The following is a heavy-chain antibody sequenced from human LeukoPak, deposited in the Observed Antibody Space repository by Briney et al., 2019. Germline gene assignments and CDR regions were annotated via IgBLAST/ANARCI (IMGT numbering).Heavy chain of an antibody. Sequence: GGSLRLSCAASGFTFSSYLMSWVRQAPGKGLEWVANIKQDGSEKYYVDSVKGRFTISRDNAKNSLYLQMNSLRAEDTAVYYCARGSAAAGYYFDYWGQGTLVTVSS. CDR2: IKQDGSEK. J-gene: IGHJ4*02. CDR1: GFTFSSYL. CDR3: ARGSAAAGYYFDY. D-gene: IGHD6-13*01. V-gene: IGHV3-7*01.